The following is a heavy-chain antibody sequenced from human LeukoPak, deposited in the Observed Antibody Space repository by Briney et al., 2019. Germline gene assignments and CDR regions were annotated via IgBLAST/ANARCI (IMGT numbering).Heavy chain of an antibody. V-gene: IGHV4-34*01. CDR1: GGSFSGYY. D-gene: IGHD3-9*01. Sequence: PSETLSLTCAVYGGSFSGYYWSWIRQPPGKGLEWIGEINHSGSTNYNPSLKSRVTISVDTSKNQFSLKLSSVTAADTAVYYCARDTHYDIFAFDIWGQGTMVTVSS. J-gene: IGHJ3*02. CDR2: INHSGST. CDR3: ARDTHYDIFAFDI.